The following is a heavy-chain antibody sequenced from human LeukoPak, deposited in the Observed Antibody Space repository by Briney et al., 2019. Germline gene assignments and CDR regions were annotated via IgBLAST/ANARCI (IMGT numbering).Heavy chain of an antibody. Sequence: ASVKVSCKASGYTFTGYYIHWVRQAPGQGLEWMGWINPNSGGTNYAQKFQGRVTMTRDTSISTAYMELSRLRSDDTAVYYCARDVTGDQSWFFDLWGRGTLVTVSS. CDR2: INPNSGGT. D-gene: IGHD7-27*01. CDR3: ARDVTGDQSWFFDL. CDR1: GYTFTGYY. J-gene: IGHJ2*01. V-gene: IGHV1-2*02.